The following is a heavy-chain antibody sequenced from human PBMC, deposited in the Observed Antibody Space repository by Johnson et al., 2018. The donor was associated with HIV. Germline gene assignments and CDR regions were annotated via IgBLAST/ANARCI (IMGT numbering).Heavy chain of an antibody. Sequence: VQVVESGGGLIQPGGSLRLSCAASGFTVSSNYMSWVRQAPGKGLEWVSVIYSGGSTYYADSVKGRFTISRDNSKNTLYLQMNSLRAEDTALYYCHVVVAADQTNYHDAFDIWGQGTMVTVSS. CDR3: HVVVAADQTNYHDAFDI. J-gene: IGHJ3*02. CDR2: IYSGGST. CDR1: GFTVSSNY. D-gene: IGHD2-15*01. V-gene: IGHV3-53*01.